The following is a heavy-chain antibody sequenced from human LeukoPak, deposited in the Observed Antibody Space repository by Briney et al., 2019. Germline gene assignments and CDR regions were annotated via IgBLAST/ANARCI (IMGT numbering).Heavy chain of an antibody. Sequence: GGSLRLSCAASGFTFSSYGMSWVRQAPGKGLEWVSAISGRGDSTKYADSVKGRFTISRDNSKNTLYLQMKSLRAEDTAVYYCAKAHYDSSGYLYWGQGTLVTVSS. V-gene: IGHV3-23*01. CDR1: GFTFSSYG. D-gene: IGHD3-22*01. J-gene: IGHJ4*02. CDR2: ISGRGDST. CDR3: AKAHYDSSGYLY.